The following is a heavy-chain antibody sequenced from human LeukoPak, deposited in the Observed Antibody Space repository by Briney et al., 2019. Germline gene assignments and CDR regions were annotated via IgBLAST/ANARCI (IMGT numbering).Heavy chain of an antibody. CDR2: IYYSGST. V-gene: IGHV4-59*01. CDR1: GGSISSYY. J-gene: IGHJ4*02. Sequence: SETLSLTCTVSGGSISSYYWSWIRQPPGKGLEGIGNIYYSGSTNYNPSLKSRVTISVDTSKNQFSLKLSSVTAADTAVYYCARTRDSSAYGPLGYWGQGTLVTVSS. D-gene: IGHD3-22*01. CDR3: ARTRDSSAYGPLGY.